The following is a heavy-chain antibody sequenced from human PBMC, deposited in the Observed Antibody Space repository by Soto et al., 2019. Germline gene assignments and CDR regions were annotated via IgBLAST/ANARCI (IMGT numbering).Heavy chain of an antibody. V-gene: IGHV3-33*01. D-gene: IGHD6-19*01. CDR3: AREEIAVAGYPFDY. Sequence: GGSLRLSCAASGFTFSSYGMHWVRQAPGKGQEWVAVIWYDGSNKYYADSVKGRFTISRDNSKNTLYLQMNSLRAEDTAVYYCAREEIAVAGYPFDYWGQGTLVTVSS. CDR1: GFTFSSYG. CDR2: IWYDGSNK. J-gene: IGHJ4*02.